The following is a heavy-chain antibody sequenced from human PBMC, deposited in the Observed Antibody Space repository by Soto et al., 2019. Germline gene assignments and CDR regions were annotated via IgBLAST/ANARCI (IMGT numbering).Heavy chain of an antibody. V-gene: IGHV4-59*08. CDR1: GGSISSYY. J-gene: IGHJ4*02. CDR3: ARLATVTMGGVDY. CDR2: IYYSGST. D-gene: IGHD4-17*01. Sequence: SETLSLTCTVSGGSISSYYWSWIRQPPGKGLEWIGYIYYSGSTNYNPSLKSRVTISVDTSKNQFSLKLSSVTAADTAVYYCARLATVTMGGVDYWGQGTLVTVSS.